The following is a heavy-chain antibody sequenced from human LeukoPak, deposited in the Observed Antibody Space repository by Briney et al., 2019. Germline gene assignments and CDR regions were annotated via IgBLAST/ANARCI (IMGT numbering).Heavy chain of an antibody. CDR2: ISYDGSNK. Sequence: PGRSLRLSCAASGFTFSSYAMHWVRQAPGKGLEWGAVISYDGSNKYYADSVKGRFTISRDNSKNTLYLQMNSLRAEDTAVYYCARVPDTAMADYWGQGTLVTVSS. J-gene: IGHJ4*02. V-gene: IGHV3-30-3*01. D-gene: IGHD5-18*01. CDR1: GFTFSSYA. CDR3: ARVPDTAMADY.